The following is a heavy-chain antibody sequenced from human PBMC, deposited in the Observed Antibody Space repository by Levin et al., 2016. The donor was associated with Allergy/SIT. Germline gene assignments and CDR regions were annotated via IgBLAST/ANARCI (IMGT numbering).Heavy chain of an antibody. CDR2: ISSSSSYI. J-gene: IGHJ4*02. V-gene: IGHV3-21*01. D-gene: IGHD3-22*01. Sequence: WIRQPPGKGLEWVSSISSSSSYIYYADSVKGRFTISRDNAKNSLYLQMNSLRAEDTAVYYCARASDYYDSSGYPSYYFDYWGQGTLVTVSS. CDR3: ARASDYYDSSGYPSYYFDY.